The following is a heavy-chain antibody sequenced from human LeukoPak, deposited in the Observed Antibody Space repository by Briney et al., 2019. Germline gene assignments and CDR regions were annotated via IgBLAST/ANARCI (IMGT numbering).Heavy chain of an antibody. CDR2: IYYSGST. D-gene: IGHD1-26*01. J-gene: IGHJ4*02. Sequence: PSETLSLTCTVSGGSISSSSYYWGWIRQPPGKGLEWIGSIYYSGSTYYNPSLRSRVTISVDTSKNQLSLQLNSVTPEDTAVYYCSRSYRTSPPFDYWGQGTLVTVSS. CDR3: SRSYRTSPPFDY. V-gene: IGHV4-39*07. CDR1: GGSISSSSYY.